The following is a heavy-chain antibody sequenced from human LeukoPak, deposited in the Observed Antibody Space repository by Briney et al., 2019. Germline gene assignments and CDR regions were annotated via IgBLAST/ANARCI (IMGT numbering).Heavy chain of an antibody. D-gene: IGHD2-21*02. CDR2: FDPEDGET. J-gene: IGHJ1*01. V-gene: IGHV1-24*01. CDR3: ATVGDIVVVTAIPPFQH. Sequence: ASVKVSCKVSGYTLTELSMHWVRQAPGQGLEWMGGFDPEDGETIYAQKFQGRVTVTEDTSTDTAYMELSSLRSEDTAVYYCATVGDIVVVTAIPPFQHWGQGTLVTVSS. CDR1: GYTLTELS.